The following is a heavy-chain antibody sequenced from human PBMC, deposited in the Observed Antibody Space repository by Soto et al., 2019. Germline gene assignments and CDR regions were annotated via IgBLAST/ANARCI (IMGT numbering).Heavy chain of an antibody. CDR1: GGTFNNLA. J-gene: IGHJ6*01. D-gene: IGHD3-3*01. CDR3: ARGGRIATCGVASAPYGLGV. Sequence: SVKLSCQASGGTFNNLAMSWVRQAPGQGLEWMGGIIPLFGTGNYAQKFQGRVTLTADESTSTAHMELNRLSPDDTAVYYRARGGRIATCGVASAPYGLGVWGQGTTVTVSS. CDR2: IIPLFGTG. V-gene: IGHV1-69*13.